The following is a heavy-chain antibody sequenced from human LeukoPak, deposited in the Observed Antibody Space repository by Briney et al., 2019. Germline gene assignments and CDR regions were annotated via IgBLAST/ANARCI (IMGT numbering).Heavy chain of an antibody. J-gene: IGHJ4*02. CDR1: GGSISSRSYY. D-gene: IGHD1-26*01. CDR3: ARLWGATHLDY. Sequence: SETLSLTCTVSGGSISSRSYYWGWIRQPPGKGLEWIGTIYYSGSTYYNSSLKSRVTISADTSKNQFSLNLSSVTAADTAVYYCARLWGATHLDYWGQGALVTVSS. CDR2: IYYSGST. V-gene: IGHV4-39*01.